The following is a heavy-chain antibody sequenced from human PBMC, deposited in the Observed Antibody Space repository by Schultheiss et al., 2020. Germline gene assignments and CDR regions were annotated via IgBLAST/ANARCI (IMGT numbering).Heavy chain of an antibody. D-gene: IGHD4-23*01. CDR1: GFKFSTYG. Sequence: GGSLRLSCAASGFKFSTYGMHWVRQAPGKGLEWVAVIWYDGSNKYYADSVKGRFTISRDNAKNSLYLQMNSLRDEDTAVYYCARDQMTTVVTPPGYWGQGTLVTVSS. CDR3: ARDQMTTVVTPPGY. V-gene: IGHV3-33*01. J-gene: IGHJ4*02. CDR2: IWYDGSNK.